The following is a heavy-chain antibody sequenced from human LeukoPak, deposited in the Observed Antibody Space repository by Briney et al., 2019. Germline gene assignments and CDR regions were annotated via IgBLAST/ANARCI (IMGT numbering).Heavy chain of an antibody. CDR1: GFTFSSYS. CDR3: AREVRIAAAGTSIP. V-gene: IGHV3-21*01. D-gene: IGHD6-13*01. CDR2: ISSSSSYI. Sequence: GGSLRLSCAASGFTFSSYSMNWVRQAPGKGLEWVSSISSSSSYIYYADSVKGRFTISRDNAKNSLYLQMNSLRAEDTAVYYCAREVRIAAAGTSIPWGQGTLVTVSS. J-gene: IGHJ5*02.